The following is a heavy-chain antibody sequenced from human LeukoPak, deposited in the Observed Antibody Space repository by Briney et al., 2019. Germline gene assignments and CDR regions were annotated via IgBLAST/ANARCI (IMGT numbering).Heavy chain of an antibody. CDR1: GFTVSSNY. J-gene: IGHJ6*03. CDR3: ARGSSGPSVYYYYYYMDV. D-gene: IGHD3-22*01. Sequence: PGGSLRLSCAASGFTVSSNYMSWVRQAPGKGLEWVSVIYSGGSTYYADSVKGRFTISRDNSKNTLYLQMSSLRAEDTAVYYCARGSSGPSVYYYYYYMDVWGKGTTVTVSS. CDR2: IYSGGST. V-gene: IGHV3-53*01.